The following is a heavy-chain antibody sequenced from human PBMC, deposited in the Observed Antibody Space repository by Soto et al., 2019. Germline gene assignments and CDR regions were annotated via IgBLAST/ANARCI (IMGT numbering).Heavy chain of an antibody. CDR3: ARRRKSSGYLEY. V-gene: IGHV4-34*01. Sequence: SETLSLTCAVYGGSFSGYYWSWIRQPPGKGLEWIGEINHSGSTNYNPSLKSRVTISVDTSKNQFSLKLSSVTAADTAVYYCARRRKSSGYLEYWGQGTMVTVYS. CDR1: GGSFSGYY. J-gene: IGHJ4*02. D-gene: IGHD3-22*01. CDR2: INHSGST.